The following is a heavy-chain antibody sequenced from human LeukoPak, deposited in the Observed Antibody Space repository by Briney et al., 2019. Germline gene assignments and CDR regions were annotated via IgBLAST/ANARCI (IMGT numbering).Heavy chain of an antibody. V-gene: IGHV5-51*01. CDR2: IYPGDSDT. Sequence: GESLKISRKGSGYRLTSYWIGWVRQMPGKGLEWIGIIYPGDSDTRYGSSFQGQVTISADKSISTAYLQWSSLKASDTAMYYCASQYEYWGQGTLVTVSS. CDR1: GYRLTSYW. J-gene: IGHJ4*02. CDR3: ASQYEY.